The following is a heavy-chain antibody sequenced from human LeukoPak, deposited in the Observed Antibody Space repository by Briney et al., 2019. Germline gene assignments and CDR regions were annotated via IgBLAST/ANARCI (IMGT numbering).Heavy chain of an antibody. CDR1: GFTFTSYG. Sequence: GGSLRLSCAASGFTFTSYGISWVRQAPGEGLEWMGWISAYTGNTNYAQKLQGRVTMTTDTSTSTAYMELRSLRSDDTAVYYCAREVSTLFDYWGQGTLVTVSS. CDR2: ISAYTGNT. V-gene: IGHV1-18*01. D-gene: IGHD5/OR15-5a*01. CDR3: AREVSTLFDY. J-gene: IGHJ4*02.